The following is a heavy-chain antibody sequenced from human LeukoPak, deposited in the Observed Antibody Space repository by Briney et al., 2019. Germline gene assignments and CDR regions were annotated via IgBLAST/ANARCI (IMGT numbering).Heavy chain of an antibody. D-gene: IGHD1-14*01. V-gene: IGHV3-33*06. CDR2: VWYDGSNK. CDR3: AKDTGYYYYYMDV. Sequence: PGGSLRLSCAASGFTFTNYWMHWVRQARGKGLEWVAVVWYDGSNKYYVDSVKGRFTISRDNSKNTLYPQMNSLRVEDTAVYYCAKDTGYYYYYMDVWGKGTTVTVSS. CDR1: GFTFTNYW. J-gene: IGHJ6*03.